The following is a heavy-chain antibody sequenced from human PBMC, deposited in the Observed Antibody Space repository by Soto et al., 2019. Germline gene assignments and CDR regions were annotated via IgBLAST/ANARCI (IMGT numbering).Heavy chain of an antibody. J-gene: IGHJ6*02. CDR1: GFTCSSYG. V-gene: IGHV3-30*02. Sequence: GGSLRLYCAASGFTCSSYGMHWVRQAPGKGLEWVAVIWYDGSNKYYADSVKGRFTISRDNSKNTLYLQMNSLRAEDTAVYYCAKVNPAYYYGMDVWGQGTTVTVSS. CDR2: IWYDGSNK. CDR3: AKVNPAYYYGMDV. D-gene: IGHD3-16*01.